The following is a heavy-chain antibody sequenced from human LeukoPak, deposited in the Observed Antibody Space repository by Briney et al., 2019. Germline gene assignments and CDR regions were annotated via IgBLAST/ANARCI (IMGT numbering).Heavy chain of an antibody. V-gene: IGHV4-4*07. CDR1: GGSISSYY. Sequence: SETLSLTCTVSGGSISSYYWSWIRQPAGKGLEWIGRIYTSGSTNYNPSLKSRVTMSVDTSKNQFSLKLSSVTAADMAVYYCARDAPGEVAGTRFDYWGQGTLVTVSS. CDR2: IYTSGST. J-gene: IGHJ4*02. CDR3: ARDAPGEVAGTRFDY. D-gene: IGHD6-19*01.